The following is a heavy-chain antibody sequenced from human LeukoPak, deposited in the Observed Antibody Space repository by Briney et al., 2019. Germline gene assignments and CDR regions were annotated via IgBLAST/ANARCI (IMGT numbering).Heavy chain of an antibody. CDR2: ISPGDSDT. CDR3: ARRNGYNAGALDFDY. Sequence: KGGESLKISCKGSGYIFTSYWIGWVRQMPGKGLEWMGIISPGDSDTAYSPPFQGQVTISADKSINTAYLQWNSLKASDTAMYYCARRNGYNAGALDFDYWGQGTLVTVSS. V-gene: IGHV5-51*01. CDR1: GYIFTSYW. J-gene: IGHJ4*02. D-gene: IGHD5-24*01.